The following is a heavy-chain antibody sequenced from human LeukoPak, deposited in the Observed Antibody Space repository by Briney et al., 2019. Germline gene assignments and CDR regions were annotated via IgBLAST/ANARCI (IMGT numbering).Heavy chain of an antibody. CDR3: VRDVSQRRHFDY. D-gene: IGHD1-1*01. CDR2: FYGSGSA. Sequence: SQTLSLTCTVSGDSISSGAYYWSWIRQPPGKGPEWIGYFYGSGSASYNPSLKSRVTISVDRSNNQFSLKMSSVTAADTAVYYCVRDVSQRRHFDYWGQGTLVTVSS. CDR1: GDSISSGAYY. V-gene: IGHV4-30-2*01. J-gene: IGHJ4*02.